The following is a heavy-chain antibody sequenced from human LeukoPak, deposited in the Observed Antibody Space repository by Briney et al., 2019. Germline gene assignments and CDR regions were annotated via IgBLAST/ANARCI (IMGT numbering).Heavy chain of an antibody. CDR1: GFTFSSYW. CDR2: IKQDGSEK. D-gene: IGHD6-19*01. V-gene: IGHV3-7*01. CDR3: AGGYRSGCFEE. Sequence: GGSLRLSCAASGFTFSSYWMSWVRQAPGKGLEWVANIKQDGSEKYYVDSVKGRFTISRDNAKNSLYLQMNSLRAEDTAVYYCAGGYRSGCFEEWGEGTLVTVSS. J-gene: IGHJ4*02.